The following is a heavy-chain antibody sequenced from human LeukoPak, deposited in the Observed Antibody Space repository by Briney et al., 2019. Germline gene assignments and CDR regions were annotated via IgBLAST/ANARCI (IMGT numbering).Heavy chain of an antibody. D-gene: IGHD3-16*01. J-gene: IGHJ4*02. V-gene: IGHV1-2*02. Sequence: ASVKVSCKASGGTVSNDAISWVRQAPGQGLEWMGWINPNSGGTNYAQKFQGRVTMTRDTSISTAYMELSRLRSDDTAVYYCASWGHDTPRWGQGTLVTVSS. CDR1: GGTVSNDA. CDR3: ASWGHDTPR. CDR2: INPNSGGT.